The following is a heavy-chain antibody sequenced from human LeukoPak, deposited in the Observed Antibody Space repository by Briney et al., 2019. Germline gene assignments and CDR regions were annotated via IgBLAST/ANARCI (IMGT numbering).Heavy chain of an antibody. CDR2: ISAYNGNT. D-gene: IGHD2-2*01. J-gene: IGHJ5*02. CDR1: GYTFTSYG. V-gene: IGHV1-18*01. Sequence: GASVKGSCKASGYTFTSYGISWVRQAPGQGVEWMGWISAYNGNTNYAQKLQGRVTMTTDTSTSTAYMELRSLRSDDTAVYYCARDALFVVVPAAMLENWFDPWGQGTLVTVSS. CDR3: ARDALFVVVPAAMLENWFDP.